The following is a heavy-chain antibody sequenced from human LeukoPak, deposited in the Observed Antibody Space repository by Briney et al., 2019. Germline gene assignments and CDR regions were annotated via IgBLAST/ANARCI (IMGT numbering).Heavy chain of an antibody. D-gene: IGHD3-22*01. Sequence: GGSLRLSCTASGFPFTTYGFHWVRQAPGKGLEWVSLIWYDGSRTHYADSVEGRFSISRDDANSTVHLQMNSLTAADTAVYYCARWFSSSWGGPYYMDVWGEGTTVTVSS. CDR3: ARWFSSSWGGPYYMDV. CDR2: IWYDGSRT. CDR1: GFPFTTYG. J-gene: IGHJ6*03. V-gene: IGHV3-33*08.